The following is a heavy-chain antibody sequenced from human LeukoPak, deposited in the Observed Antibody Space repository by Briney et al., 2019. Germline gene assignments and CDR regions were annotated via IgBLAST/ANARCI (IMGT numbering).Heavy chain of an antibody. J-gene: IGHJ3*02. Sequence: PGGSLRLSCAASGFTLSSYAMHWVRQAPGKGLEWVAVISSDGSNKYYADSVKGRFTISRDNSKNTLYLQMNSLRAEDTAAYYCAKGRIFDAFDIWGQGTMVTVSS. CDR1: GFTLSSYA. D-gene: IGHD1-14*01. CDR2: ISSDGSNK. CDR3: AKGRIFDAFDI. V-gene: IGHV3-30-3*01.